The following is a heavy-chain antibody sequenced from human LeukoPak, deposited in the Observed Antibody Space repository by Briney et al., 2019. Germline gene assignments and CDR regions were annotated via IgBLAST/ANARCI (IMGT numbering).Heavy chain of an antibody. V-gene: IGHV3-21*01. J-gene: IGHJ6*03. CDR2: ITSSGTYI. D-gene: IGHD1-26*01. CDR3: ARDPYSGNYGNDYYYYMDV. Sequence: KSGGSLRLSCAASGFTFSNYNMNWVRQAPGKAMEWVSSITSSGTYIFYADSVKGRFTISRDNAKNSLYLQMDSLGPEDTAAYYCARDPYSGNYGNDYYYYMDVWGKGTTVTISS. CDR1: GFTFSNYN.